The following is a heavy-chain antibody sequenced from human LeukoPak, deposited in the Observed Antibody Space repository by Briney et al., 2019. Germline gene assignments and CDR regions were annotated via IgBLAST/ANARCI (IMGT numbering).Heavy chain of an antibody. Sequence: GSSVKVSCKVSGSSFNNYAIAWVRQAPGQGLEWMGGIISFFDTTDFAQRFQGRVTISADESSSTVYMELSSLRSEDTAIYYCARIIAGATGVYYMDIWDKGTSVTVSS. J-gene: IGHJ6*03. CDR3: ARIIAGATGVYYMDI. D-gene: IGHD1-26*01. V-gene: IGHV1-69*01. CDR1: GSSFNNYA. CDR2: IISFFDTT.